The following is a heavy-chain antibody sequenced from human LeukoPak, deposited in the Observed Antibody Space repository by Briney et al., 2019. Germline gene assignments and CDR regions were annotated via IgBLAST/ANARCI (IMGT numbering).Heavy chain of an antibody. V-gene: IGHV4-31*03. CDR2: IYYSGST. CDR1: GGSISSGGYY. Sequence: SETLSLTCTVSGGSISSGGYYWSWIRQHPGKGLEWIGYIYYSGSTYYNPSLKSRVTISVDTSKNQFSLKLSSVTAADTAVYYCARVVFGYFDYWGQGTLVTVSS. CDR3: ARVVFGYFDY. J-gene: IGHJ4*02. D-gene: IGHD3-10*01.